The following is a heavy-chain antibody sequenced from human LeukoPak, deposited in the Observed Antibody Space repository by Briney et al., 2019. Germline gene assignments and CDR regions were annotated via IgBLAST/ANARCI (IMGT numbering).Heavy chain of an antibody. CDR1: GFAFDDYA. CDR3: ARDLALGIQPY. Sequence: GGSLRLSXAASGFAFDDYAMHWVRQAPGTGLEWVSLISGDGGTTYYADSVKGRFTIYRDNAKNSLYLQMNSLRAEDTAVYYCARDLALGIQPYWGQGTLVTVSS. V-gene: IGHV3-43*02. D-gene: IGHD5-18*01. CDR2: ISGDGGTT. J-gene: IGHJ4*02.